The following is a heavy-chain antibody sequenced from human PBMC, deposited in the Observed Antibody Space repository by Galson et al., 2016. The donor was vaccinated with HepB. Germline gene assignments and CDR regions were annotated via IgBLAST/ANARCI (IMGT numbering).Heavy chain of an antibody. D-gene: IGHD5-18*01. V-gene: IGHV3-21*01. CDR3: ARSRRGSYDFGMDV. Sequence: SLRLSCAGSGFLFNTYTMNWVRQAPGRGLEWVSSISSSGDYIYYTDSVKGRFTISRDDAENSLWLRMNSLRVEDTAVYYCARSRRGSYDFGMDVWGQGTTVTVFS. CDR1: GFLFNTYT. CDR2: ISSSGDYI. J-gene: IGHJ6*02.